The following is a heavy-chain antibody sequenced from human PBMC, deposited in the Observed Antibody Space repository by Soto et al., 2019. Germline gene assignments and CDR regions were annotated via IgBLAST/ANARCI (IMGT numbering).Heavy chain of an antibody. CDR1: GFTFSRFS. CDR2: ISYDGKNK. D-gene: IGHD3-10*02. CDR3: ARDHGMFLSYYYYGMDV. J-gene: IGHJ6*02. Sequence: QVQLVESGGDVVQTGRSLRLSCAASGFTFSRFSMHWVRQAPGKGLAWVAVISYDGKNKHFAESVKGRFSVSRDDSKNTIYLEMNNLRGDDSAVYYCARDHGMFLSYYYYGMDVWGQGTTVTVSS. V-gene: IGHV3-30*04.